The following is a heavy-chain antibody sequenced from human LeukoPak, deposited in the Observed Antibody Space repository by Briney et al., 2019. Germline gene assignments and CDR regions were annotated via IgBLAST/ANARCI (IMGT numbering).Heavy chain of an antibody. Sequence: PGGSLRLSCAASGFTFSSYGMHWVRQAPGKGLEWVAVISYDGSNKYYADSVKGRFTISRDNSKNTLYLQMNSLRAEDTAVYYCAKDRRPNIGCTNGVCYTDIYYYYGMDVWGQGTTVTVSS. CDR3: AKDRRPNIGCTNGVCYTDIYYYYGMDV. J-gene: IGHJ6*02. CDR1: GFTFSSYG. V-gene: IGHV3-30*18. CDR2: ISYDGSNK. D-gene: IGHD2-8*01.